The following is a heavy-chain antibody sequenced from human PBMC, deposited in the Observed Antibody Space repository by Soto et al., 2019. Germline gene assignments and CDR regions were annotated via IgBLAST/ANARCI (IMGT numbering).Heavy chain of an antibody. CDR1: GFTFSSYG. J-gene: IGHJ5*02. CDR3: ARDSPTYSSSWYSNWFDP. V-gene: IGHV3-33*01. Sequence: GGSLRLSCAASGFTFSSYGMHWVRQAPGKGLEWVAVIWYDGSNKYYADSVKGRFTISRDNSKNTLYLQMNSLRAEDTAVYYCARDSPTYSSSWYSNWFDPWGQGTLVTVSS. CDR2: IWYDGSNK. D-gene: IGHD6-13*01.